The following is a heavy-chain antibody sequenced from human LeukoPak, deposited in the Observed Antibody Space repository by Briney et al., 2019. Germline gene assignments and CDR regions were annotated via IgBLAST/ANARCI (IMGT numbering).Heavy chain of an antibody. J-gene: IGHJ3*02. CDR1: GFTFSTYW. CDR3: AKDHMKYSGSYLVAFDI. V-gene: IGHV3-30*18. Sequence: GGSLRLSCAASGFTFSTYWMTWVRQAPGKGLEWVAVISYDGSNKYYADSVKGRFTISRDNSKNTLYLQMNSLRAEDTAVYYCAKDHMKYSGSYLVAFDIWGQGTMVTVSS. CDR2: ISYDGSNK. D-gene: IGHD1-26*01.